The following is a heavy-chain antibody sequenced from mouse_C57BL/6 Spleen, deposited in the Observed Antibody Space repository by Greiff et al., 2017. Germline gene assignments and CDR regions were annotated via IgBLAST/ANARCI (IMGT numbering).Heavy chain of an antibody. CDR1: GYTFTDYE. V-gene: IGHV1-15*01. CDR3: TRSTAYYSNYWYFDV. CDR2: IDPETGGT. Sequence: QVQLQQSGAELVRPGASVTLSCKASGYTFTDYEMHWVKQTPVHGLEWIGAIDPETGGTAYNQKFKGKAILTADKSSSTAYMELRSLTSEDSAVYYCTRSTAYYSNYWYFDVWGTGTTVTVSS. D-gene: IGHD2-5*01. J-gene: IGHJ1*03.